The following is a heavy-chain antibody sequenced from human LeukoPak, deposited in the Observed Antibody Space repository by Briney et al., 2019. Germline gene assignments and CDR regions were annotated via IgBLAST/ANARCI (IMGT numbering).Heavy chain of an antibody. V-gene: IGHV3-23*01. Sequence: PGGSLRLSCAASGFTFRSYAMSWVRQAPGKGLGWVSTLSGSDSSTYYADSVKGRFIISRDNSKNTLYLQMNSLRAEDTAVFYCARNLQTIQGYFDLWGRGTLVTVSS. CDR3: ARNLQTIQGYFDL. J-gene: IGHJ2*01. D-gene: IGHD5-24*01. CDR1: GFTFRSYA. CDR2: LSGSDSST.